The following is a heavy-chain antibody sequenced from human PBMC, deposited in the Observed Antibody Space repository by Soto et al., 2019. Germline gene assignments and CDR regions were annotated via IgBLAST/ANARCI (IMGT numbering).Heavy chain of an antibody. CDR1: GFNFSNYD. CDR2: ISGSGFTT. D-gene: IGHD2-8*01. CDR3: ARGGVF. J-gene: IGHJ4*02. Sequence: PGGSLRLSCAASGFNFSNYDMNWVRQAPGRGLEWISFISGSGFTTFYADSVRPRFTISRDNAQNSLYLQMDSLTVEDTGVYYCARGGVFWGQGTLVTVSS. V-gene: IGHV3-48*03.